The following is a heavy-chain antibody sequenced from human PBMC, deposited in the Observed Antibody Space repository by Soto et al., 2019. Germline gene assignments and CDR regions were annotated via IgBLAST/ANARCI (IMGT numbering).Heavy chain of an antibody. V-gene: IGHV3-30*18. CDR3: AKPISISGVIIDAFDV. CDR2: ISYEGSNK. Sequence: GGSLRLSCAASKFTFSYYGMHWVRQAPGKGLEWVAVISYEGSNKYYADPVKGRFTISRDNSKNTLYLEMNSLRTGDTAVYYCAKPISISGVIIDAFDVWGQGTMVTVSS. D-gene: IGHD3-3*01. CDR1: KFTFSYYG. J-gene: IGHJ3*01.